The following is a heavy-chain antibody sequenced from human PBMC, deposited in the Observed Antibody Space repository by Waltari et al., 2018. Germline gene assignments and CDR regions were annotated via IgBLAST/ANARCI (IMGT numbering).Heavy chain of an antibody. Sequence: QVQLQESGPGLVKPSETLSLTCTVSGGSISSYYWSWIRQPPGKGLEWIGYIYYSGSTNYNPALKSRVTISVDTSKNQFSLKLSSVTAADTAVYYCARAGRDGYNFDYWGQGTLVTVSS. CDR1: GGSISSYY. CDR2: IYYSGST. CDR3: ARAGRDGYNFDY. J-gene: IGHJ4*02. V-gene: IGHV4-59*01. D-gene: IGHD5-12*01.